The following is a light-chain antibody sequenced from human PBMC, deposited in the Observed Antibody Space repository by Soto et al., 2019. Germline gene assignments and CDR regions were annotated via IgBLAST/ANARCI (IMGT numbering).Light chain of an antibody. CDR2: DVS. Sequence: QSALTQSASVSGSPGQSITISCTGTSSDVGGYNYVSWYQQHPGKAPKLIIYDVSNRPSGVSTRFSGSKSGNKASLTISGLQAEDEADYSCSSYTSTNSWVFGGGTKVTVL. CDR1: SSDVGGYNY. J-gene: IGLJ3*02. CDR3: SSYTSTNSWV. V-gene: IGLV2-14*01.